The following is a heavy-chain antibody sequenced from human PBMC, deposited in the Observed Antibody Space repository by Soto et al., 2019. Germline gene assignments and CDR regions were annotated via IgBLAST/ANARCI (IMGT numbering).Heavy chain of an antibody. D-gene: IGHD2-2*02. CDR1: GFTFRSFG. CDR2: ISYDGSDE. J-gene: IGHJ6*02. CDR3: AKHLEYTPSNGMAV. V-gene: IGHV3-30*18. Sequence: QVQLVESGGGVVQPGRSLRLSCAASGFTFRSFGMHWVRQAPGKGLEWVALISYDGSDEYYADSVKGRFTVSRDNSKNTLYLQMNSLQVEDTAIYYFAKHLEYTPSNGMAVWGQGTTVTVSS.